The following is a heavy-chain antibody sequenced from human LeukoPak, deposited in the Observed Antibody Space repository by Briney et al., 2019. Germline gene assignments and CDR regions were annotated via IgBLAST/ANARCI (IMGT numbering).Heavy chain of an antibody. CDR3: ARQKGNFDY. CDR2: IYYSGTT. CDR1: GGSISSSGYD. J-gene: IGHJ4*02. Sequence: PSETLSLTCTVSGGSISSSGYDWGWIRQPPGKGLEWIGTIYYSGTTYYNPSLKSRVTISVDTSKNQFSLNLSSVTAADTAVYYCARQKGNFDYWGQGTLVTVSS. V-gene: IGHV4-39*01. D-gene: IGHD3-10*01.